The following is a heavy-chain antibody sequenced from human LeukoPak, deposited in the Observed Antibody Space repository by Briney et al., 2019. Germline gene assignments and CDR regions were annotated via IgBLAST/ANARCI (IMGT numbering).Heavy chain of an antibody. J-gene: IGHJ5*02. CDR1: GFTFSSYS. V-gene: IGHV3-48*01. Sequence: GGSLRLSCAASGFTFSSYSMNWVRQAPGKGLEWVSYISSSSSTIYYADSVKGRFTISRDNAKNSLYLQMNSLRAEDTALYYCAREGLGYCSSTSCYVWFDPWGQGTLVTVSS. CDR3: AREGLGYCSSTSCYVWFDP. D-gene: IGHD2-2*01. CDR2: ISSSSSTI.